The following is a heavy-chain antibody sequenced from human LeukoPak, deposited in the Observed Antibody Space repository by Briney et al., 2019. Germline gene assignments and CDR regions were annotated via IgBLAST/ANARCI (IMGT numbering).Heavy chain of an antibody. D-gene: IGHD3-22*01. CDR3: AREGSYYDSSGYYSSFDY. CDR2: IKQDGSEK. CDR1: GFTFSSYW. Sequence: PGGSLRLSCAATGFTFSSYWMNWVRQAPGKGLEWVANIKQDGSEKYYVDSVKGRFTISRDNAKNSLDLQMNSLRAEDTAVYYCAREGSYYDSSGYYSSFDYWGQGTLVTVSS. J-gene: IGHJ4*02. V-gene: IGHV3-7*03.